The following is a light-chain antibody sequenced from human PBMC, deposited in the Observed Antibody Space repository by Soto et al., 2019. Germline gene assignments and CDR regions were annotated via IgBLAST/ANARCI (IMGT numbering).Light chain of an antibody. V-gene: IGKV1-5*01. Sequence: GARVTITCRASPRISSWLAWYQQKPGKAPKLLIFDASSLERGVPSRFSGSGSGTALTLTIRSLQPDDFSTYYCQQYNGYSRTCGQGTK. CDR2: DAS. CDR1: PRISSW. J-gene: IGKJ1*01. CDR3: QQYNGYSRT.